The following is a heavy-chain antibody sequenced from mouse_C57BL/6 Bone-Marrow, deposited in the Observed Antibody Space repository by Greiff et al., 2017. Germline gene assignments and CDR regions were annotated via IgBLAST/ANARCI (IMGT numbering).Heavy chain of an antibody. CDR2: IDPSDSYT. J-gene: IGHJ3*01. Sequence: VQLQQPGAELVRPGTSVKLSCKASGYTFTSYWMPWVKQRPGQGLEWIGVIDPSDSYTNYNQKFKGKATLTVDTSSSTAYMQLSSLTSEDSAVYYCARGAYSNYAYWGQGTLVTVSA. D-gene: IGHD2-5*01. CDR3: ARGAYSNYAY. V-gene: IGHV1-59*01. CDR1: GYTFTSYW.